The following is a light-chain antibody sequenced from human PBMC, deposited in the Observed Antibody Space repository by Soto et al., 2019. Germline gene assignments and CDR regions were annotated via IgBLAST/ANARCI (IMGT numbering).Light chain of an antibody. CDR1: QSVSSTY. Sequence: EIVLTHSPCTLSMSPCERATLSFSASQSVSSTYLAWYQQKPGQGPRLLIYGASSRATGTPDRFSGSGSGTDFTLTINRLEPEDFALYYCQQYGSSPPTFGQGTKVDIK. CDR2: GAS. J-gene: IGKJ1*01. V-gene: IGKV3-20*01. CDR3: QQYGSSPPT.